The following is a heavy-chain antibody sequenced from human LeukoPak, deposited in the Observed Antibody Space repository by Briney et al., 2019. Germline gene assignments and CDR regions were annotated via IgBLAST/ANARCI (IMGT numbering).Heavy chain of an antibody. CDR3: ARTTSGWSATDY. D-gene: IGHD6-19*01. CDR1: GYTFTGYY. CDR2: LNPNSGAT. J-gene: IGHJ4*02. V-gene: IGHV1-2*02. Sequence: ASVNVSCKASGYTFTGYYIHWVRQAPGQGLDWMGWLNPNSGATNFAQKFLGRVTMTRDTSTSTAYMDLSRLTSDDTAVYYCARTTSGWSATDYWGQGTLVTVSS.